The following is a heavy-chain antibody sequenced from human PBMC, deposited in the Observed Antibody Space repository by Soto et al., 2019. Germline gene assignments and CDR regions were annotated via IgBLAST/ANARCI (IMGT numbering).Heavy chain of an antibody. CDR1: GGSISSYY. CDR3: ARLEVHGSGSYYFDY. Sequence: SETLSLTCTVSGGSISSYYWSWIRQPPGKGLEWIGYIYYSGSTNYNPSLKSRVTISVDTSKNQFSLNLSSVTAADTAVYYCARLEVHGSGSYYFDYWGQGTLVTVSS. CDR2: IYYSGST. V-gene: IGHV4-59*08. J-gene: IGHJ4*02. D-gene: IGHD3-10*01.